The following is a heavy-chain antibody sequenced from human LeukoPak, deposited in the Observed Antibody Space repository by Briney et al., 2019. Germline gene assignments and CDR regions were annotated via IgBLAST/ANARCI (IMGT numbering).Heavy chain of an antibody. V-gene: IGHV3-7*01. Sequence: GGSLRLSCEASGFTFSGNWMSWVRQAPGKGLEWVASINPDGSQKLYVDSVKGRFTISRDNAKSSLYLQMNSLGAEDTAMYYCAKLLGTATTYDSWGQGTRVTVSS. CDR2: INPDGSQK. CDR1: GFTFSGNW. D-gene: IGHD5-24*01. CDR3: AKLLGTATTYDS. J-gene: IGHJ4*02.